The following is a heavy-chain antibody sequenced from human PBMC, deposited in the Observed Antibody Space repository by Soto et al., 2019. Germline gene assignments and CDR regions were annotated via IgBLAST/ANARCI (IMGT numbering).Heavy chain of an antibody. V-gene: IGHV4-59*08. CDR3: ARHHDS. CDR1: GGSMISYY. Sequence: SETLSLTCTVSGGSMISYYWSWIRQPPGKVLELIVFFYYSGSTNYNPSLKIRVTISVDTSKNQFSLKLSSVTAADTAVYYCARHHDSWGQGTLVTVSS. J-gene: IGHJ4*02. CDR2: FYYSGST.